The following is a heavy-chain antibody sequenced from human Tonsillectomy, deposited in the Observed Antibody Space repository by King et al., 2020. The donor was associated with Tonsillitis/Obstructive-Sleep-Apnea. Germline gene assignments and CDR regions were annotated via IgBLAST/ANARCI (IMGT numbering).Heavy chain of an antibody. Sequence: VQLVESGGGLVQPGGSLRLSCAVSGFTFSNYWMHWVRQAPGMGLVWVSNINIDGGDTTYADSVKGRFTIPRDNAKNTLYLQMNSLSAEESAVYYCARGTLIPAGIEFWGQGTLVNVSS. CDR3: ARGTLIPAGIEF. J-gene: IGHJ4*02. CDR2: INIDGGDT. D-gene: IGHD2-2*01. CDR1: GFTFSNYW. V-gene: IGHV3-74*01.